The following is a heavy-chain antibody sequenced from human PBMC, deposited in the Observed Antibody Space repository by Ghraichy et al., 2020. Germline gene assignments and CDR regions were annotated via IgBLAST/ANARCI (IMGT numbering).Heavy chain of an antibody. Sequence: SETLSLTCTVSGGSISSYYWSWIRQPPGKGLEWIGYIYYSGSTNYNPSLKSRVTISVDTSKNQFSLKLSSVTAADTAVYYCARDPAQQQLVGWYFDLWGRGTLVTVSS. CDR3: ARDPAQQQLVGWYFDL. CDR1: GGSISSYY. CDR2: IYYSGST. V-gene: IGHV4-59*01. D-gene: IGHD6-13*01. J-gene: IGHJ2*01.